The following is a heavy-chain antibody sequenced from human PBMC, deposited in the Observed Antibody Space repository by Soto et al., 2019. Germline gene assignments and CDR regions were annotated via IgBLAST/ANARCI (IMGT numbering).Heavy chain of an antibody. CDR2: ISGYNGNA. J-gene: IGHJ4*02. Sequence: QVQLVQSAGEVRKPGASVKVSCKTSGYTFNLYGMTWLRQAPGQGLEWMGWISGYNGNATYAQKFKGRVILTIDTSTTTAHMELGSLTSDDTAVYYCARTLKTSRALGHWGQGTLVTVSS. V-gene: IGHV1-18*04. CDR3: ARTLKTSRALGH. CDR1: GYTFNLYG. D-gene: IGHD3-10*01.